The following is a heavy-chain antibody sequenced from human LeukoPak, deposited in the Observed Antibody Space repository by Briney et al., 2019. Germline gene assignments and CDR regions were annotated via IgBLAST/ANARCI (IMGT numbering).Heavy chain of an antibody. Sequence: SETLSLTCTVSGGSVSSGIYYWNWIRQPPGKGLEWIGYIYYGGSTNYNPSLKSRVTISVDTSKNQFSLKLSSVTAADTAVYYCARGDYSNRFQHWGQGTLVTVSS. CDR3: ARGDYSNRFQH. D-gene: IGHD4-11*01. CDR2: IYYGGST. CDR1: GGSVSSGIYY. V-gene: IGHV4-61*01. J-gene: IGHJ1*01.